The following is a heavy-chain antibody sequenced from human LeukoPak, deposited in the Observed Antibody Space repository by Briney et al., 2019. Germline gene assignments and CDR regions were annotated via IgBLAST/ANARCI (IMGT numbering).Heavy chain of an antibody. CDR1: GGSINNYY. Sequence: SETLSLTCTVSGGSINNYYWSWIRQPPGKGLEWIGYIYYRGSTNYNPSLMSRASISVDTSKNQFSLKLDSLTAADTAVYYCVRRGVLWFGELSYYYFDLWGRGTLVAVSS. D-gene: IGHD3-10*01. CDR2: IYYRGST. V-gene: IGHV4-59*01. J-gene: IGHJ2*01. CDR3: VRRGVLWFGELSYYYFDL.